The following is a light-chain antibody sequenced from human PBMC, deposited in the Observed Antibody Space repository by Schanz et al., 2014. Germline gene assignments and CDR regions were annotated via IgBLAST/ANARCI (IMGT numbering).Light chain of an antibody. CDR2: DVT. Sequence: QSALTQPASVSGSPGQSITISCTGTSSDVGGYNYVSWYQQHPGKAPKLMISDVTNRPSGVSNRFSGSESGNTASLTISGLQAEDEAGYYCCSYAGSDSWVFGGGTKLTV. J-gene: IGLJ2*01. CDR3: CSYAGSDSWV. CDR1: SSDVGGYNY. V-gene: IGLV2-23*02.